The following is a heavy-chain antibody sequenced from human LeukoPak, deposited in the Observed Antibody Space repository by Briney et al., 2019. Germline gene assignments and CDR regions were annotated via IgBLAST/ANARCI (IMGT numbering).Heavy chain of an antibody. CDR2: IIPIFGTA. J-gene: IGHJ4*02. D-gene: IGHD2-2*01. CDR1: GGTFSSYA. CDR3: ASRGGGVVPAAPYYFDY. V-gene: IGHV1-69*06. Sequence: ASVKVSCKASGGTFSSYAISWVRQAPGQGLEWMGGIIPIFGTANYAQKFQGRVTITADKSTSTAYMELSSLRSEDTAVYCCASRGGGVVPAAPYYFDYWGQGTLVTVSS.